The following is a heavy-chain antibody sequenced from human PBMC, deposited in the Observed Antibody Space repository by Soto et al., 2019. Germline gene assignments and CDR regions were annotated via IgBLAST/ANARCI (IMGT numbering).Heavy chain of an antibody. D-gene: IGHD3-10*02. J-gene: IGHJ5*02. CDR3: ARVDSSMFEGGEWFDP. V-gene: IGHV1-69*12. Sequence: QVVQSGAEVKKPGSSVKVSCKASGGTFNRQAFSWVRQAPGQGLEWMGGFIPKFGTTDYSQKFQGRVTITADEATSTAYMERSSLTSDDTAVYYCARVDSSMFEGGEWFDPWGQGTLVTVSS. CDR1: GGTFNRQA. CDR2: FIPKFGTT.